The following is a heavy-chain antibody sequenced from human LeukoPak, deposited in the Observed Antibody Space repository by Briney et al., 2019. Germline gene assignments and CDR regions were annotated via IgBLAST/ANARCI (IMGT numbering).Heavy chain of an antibody. CDR1: GFTFSSYG. CDR3: AKDLIWFGEPEYFDY. V-gene: IGHV3-30*18. CDR2: ISYDGSNK. J-gene: IGHJ4*02. D-gene: IGHD3-10*01. Sequence: GRSLRLSCAASGFTFSSYGMHWVRQAPGKGLEWVAVISYDGSNKYYADSVKGRFTISRDNSKNTLYLQMNSLRVEDTAVYYCAKDLIWFGEPEYFDYWGQGTLVTVSS.